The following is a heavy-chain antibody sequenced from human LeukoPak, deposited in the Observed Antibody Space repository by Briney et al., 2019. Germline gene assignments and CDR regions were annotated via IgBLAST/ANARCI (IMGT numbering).Heavy chain of an antibody. J-gene: IGHJ4*02. D-gene: IGHD3-22*01. CDR2: ISSSGSTI. CDR3: ATVYSYDSSAYYRLDY. V-gene: IGHV3-48*03. CDR1: GFTFSSYE. Sequence: GGSLRLSCAASGFTFSSYEMNWVRQAPGKGLEWVSYISSSGSTIYYADSVKGRFTISRDNAKNSLYLQMNSLRAEDTAVYYCATVYSYDSSAYYRLDYWGQGTLVTVSS.